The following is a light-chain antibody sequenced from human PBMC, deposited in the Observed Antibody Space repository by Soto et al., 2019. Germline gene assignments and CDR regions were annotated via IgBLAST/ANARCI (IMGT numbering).Light chain of an antibody. J-gene: IGKJ5*01. CDR1: QNINNY. CDR3: QQYENLPT. V-gene: IGKV1-33*01. CDR2: DAS. Sequence: DIQMTQSPSSLSASVGDRVTITCQASQNINNYLNWYQQKPGRAPKLLIYDASNLEAGVPSRFRGSGSGTDFTFTISRLQPEDIATYSCQQYENLPTSGQGTRLEIK.